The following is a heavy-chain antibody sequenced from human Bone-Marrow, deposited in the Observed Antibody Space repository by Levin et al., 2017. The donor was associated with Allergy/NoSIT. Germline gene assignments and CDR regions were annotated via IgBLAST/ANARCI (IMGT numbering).Heavy chain of an antibody. D-gene: IGHD6-13*01. J-gene: IGHJ4*02. CDR2: ISGSGGST. V-gene: IGHV3-23*01. CDR3: AKEVRGGAAAAGPFDY. CDR1: GFTFSSYA. Sequence: AGGSLRLSCAASGFTFSSYAMSWVRQAPGKGLEWVSAISGSGGSTYYADSVKGRFTISRDNSKNTLYLQMNSLRAEDTAVYYCAKEVRGGAAAAGPFDYWGQGTLVTVSS.